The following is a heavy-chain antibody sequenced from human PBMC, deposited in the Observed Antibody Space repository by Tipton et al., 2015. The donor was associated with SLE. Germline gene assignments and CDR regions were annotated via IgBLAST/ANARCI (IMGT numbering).Heavy chain of an antibody. CDR3: AREPLYYYDSSGYAFDI. J-gene: IGHJ3*02. D-gene: IGHD3-22*01. V-gene: IGHV4-61*02. CDR2: IYTSGGT. CDR1: GGSISSGSYY. Sequence: TLSLTCTVSGGSISSGSYYWSWIRQPAGKGLEWIGRIYTSGGTNYNPSLKSRVTISVDTSKNQFSLKLSSVTAADTAVYYCAREPLYYYDSSGYAFDIWGQGTMVTVSS.